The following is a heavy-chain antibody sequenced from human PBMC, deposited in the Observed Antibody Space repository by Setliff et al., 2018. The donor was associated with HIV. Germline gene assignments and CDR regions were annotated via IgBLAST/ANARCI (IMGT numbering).Heavy chain of an antibody. CDR2: INPNTGGT. V-gene: IGHV1-2*02. D-gene: IGHD6-25*01. J-gene: IGHJ6*03. CDR1: GYTLTDYY. CDR3: ARGAWYTSGWHSSRYMDV. Sequence: ASVKVSCKASGYTLTDYYMHWVRQAPGQGLEWMGWINPNTGGTNFAQKFQGRVTMTRDTSISTVYMELRSLRSEDTAVYYCARGAWYTSGWHSSRYMDVWGKGTTVTVSS.